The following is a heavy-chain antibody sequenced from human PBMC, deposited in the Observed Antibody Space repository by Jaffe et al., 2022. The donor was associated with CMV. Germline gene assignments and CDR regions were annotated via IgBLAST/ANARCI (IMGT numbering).Heavy chain of an antibody. Sequence: EVQLLQSGGDLVQPGGSLRLSCAVSGFTFSSYAMSWVRQAPGKGLEWVTSISGSGGTTYYADSVKGRFTISRDNSKNTVFLQMNSLRAEDTAVYYCAKVESSSAWDGADYWGQGTQVTVSS. CDR1: GFTFSSYA. D-gene: IGHD6-19*01. CDR3: AKVESSSAWDGADY. V-gene: IGHV3-23*01. CDR2: ISGSGGTT. J-gene: IGHJ4*02.